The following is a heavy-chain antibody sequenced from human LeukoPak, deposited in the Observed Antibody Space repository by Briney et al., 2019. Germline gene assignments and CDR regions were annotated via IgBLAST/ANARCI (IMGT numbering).Heavy chain of an antibody. J-gene: IGHJ4*02. D-gene: IGHD2-15*01. CDR2: ISAYNGNT. V-gene: IGHV1-18*01. CDR1: GYTFTSYG. Sequence: ASVKVSCKASGYTFTSYGISWVRQAPGQGLEWMGWISAYNGNTNYAQKLQGRVTMTTDTSTSTAYMELRSLRSDDTAVYYCARVPGIVVVVAVTGDYWGQGTLVTVSS. CDR3: ARVPGIVVVVAVTGDY.